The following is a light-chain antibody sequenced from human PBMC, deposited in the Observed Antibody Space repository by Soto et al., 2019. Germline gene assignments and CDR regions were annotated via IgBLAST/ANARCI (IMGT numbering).Light chain of an antibody. CDR1: SSNIGNNY. CDR2: DNN. Sequence: QSALTQPPSVSAAPGQKVTISCSGSSSNIGNNYVSWYQQLPGTAPKLLIYDNNKRPSGIPDRFSGSKSGTSATLGITGLQTGDEADYYCSAWDASLNGYVFGTGTKVTVL. J-gene: IGLJ1*01. CDR3: SAWDASLNGYV. V-gene: IGLV1-51*01.